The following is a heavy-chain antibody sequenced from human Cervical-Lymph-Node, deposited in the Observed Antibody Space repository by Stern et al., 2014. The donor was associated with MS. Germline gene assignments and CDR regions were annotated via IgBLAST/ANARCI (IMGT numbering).Heavy chain of an antibody. CDR3: ARDCRLRYFDNYGMDV. V-gene: IGHV4-61*02. CDR2: IYTSGST. CDR1: GGSISSGSYY. J-gene: IGHJ6*02. D-gene: IGHD3-9*01. Sequence: QVQLQESGPGLVKPSQTLSLTCTVSGGSISSGSYYWSWIRQPAGKGLEWIGRIYTSGSTNYNPSLKSRVTISVDTSKTQFSRRLSSVTAADTAVYYCARDCRLRYFDNYGMDVWGQGTTVTVSS.